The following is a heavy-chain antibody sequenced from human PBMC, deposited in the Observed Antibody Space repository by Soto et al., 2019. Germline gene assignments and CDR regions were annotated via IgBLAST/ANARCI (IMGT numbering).Heavy chain of an antibody. Sequence: PSETLSLTCTVSGGSISSSSYYWGWIRQHPGKGLEWIGNIYYSGSTYYNPSLKSRVTISVDTSKNQFSLKLSSVTAADTAVYYCASIYDSSGYYYGNNWFDPWGQGTLVTV. CDR1: GGSISSSSYY. CDR3: ASIYDSSGYYYGNNWFDP. V-gene: IGHV4-31*03. CDR2: IYYSGST. J-gene: IGHJ5*02. D-gene: IGHD3-22*01.